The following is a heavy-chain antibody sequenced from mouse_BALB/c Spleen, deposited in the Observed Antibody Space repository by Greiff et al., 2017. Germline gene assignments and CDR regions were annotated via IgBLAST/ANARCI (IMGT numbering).Heavy chain of an antibody. CDR1: GYSITSDYA. J-gene: IGHJ2*01. CDR2: ISYSGST. V-gene: IGHV3-2*02. D-gene: IGHD1-2*01. CDR3: ARSSLLRPFDY. Sequence: DVKLVESGPGLVKPSQSLSLTCTVTGYSITSDYAWNWIRQFPGNKLEWMGYISYSGSTSYNPSLKSRISITRDTSKNQFFLQLNSVTTEDTATYYCARSSLLRPFDYWGQGTTLTVSS.